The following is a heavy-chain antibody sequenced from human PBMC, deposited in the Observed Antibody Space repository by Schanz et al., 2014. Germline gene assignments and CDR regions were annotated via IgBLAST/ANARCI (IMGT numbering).Heavy chain of an antibody. V-gene: IGHV1-24*01. J-gene: IGHJ6*02. CDR2: FHHEDGDT. Sequence: QVQLVQSGAEVKKPGASVKVSCKVSGYSLNELSMHWVRQAPGRGLEWMGGFHHEDGDTVYAQKFQGRVIMTEDTATDTAYVGLSRLTSEDTGVYYCATETSRTWFYNGVDVWGQGTTVTVPS. D-gene: IGHD2-2*01. CDR3: ATETSRTWFYNGVDV. CDR1: GYSLNELS.